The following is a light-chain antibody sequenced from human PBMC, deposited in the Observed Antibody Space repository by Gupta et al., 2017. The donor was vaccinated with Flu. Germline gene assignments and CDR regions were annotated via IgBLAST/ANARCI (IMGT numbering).Light chain of an antibody. CDR3: HQYYSTPHS. CDR2: WAS. CDR1: QSVLYSSNNKNY. Sequence: DIVMTQSPVSLAVSLGERASINCKSSQSVLYSSNNKNYLAWYQHQPGQPPKLLIHWASTRESGVPDRFSGSGSGTDFTLTISSLQAEDVAVYYCHQYYSTPHSFGQGTKLEIK. J-gene: IGKJ2*03. V-gene: IGKV4-1*01.